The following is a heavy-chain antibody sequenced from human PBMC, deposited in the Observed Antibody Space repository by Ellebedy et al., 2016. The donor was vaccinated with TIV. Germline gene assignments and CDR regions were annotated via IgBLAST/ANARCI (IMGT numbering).Heavy chain of an antibody. CDR1: GFTFSNYS. J-gene: IGHJ4*02. CDR3: TRDSGWEESD. CDR2: ITTSSSTI. Sequence: GGSLRLXCAASGFTFSNYSMHWVRQAPGKGLEWVSYITTSSSTIYYADSVKGRFTTSRDNSKNTLHLQMNSLRVEDTAVYFCTRDSGWEESDWGQGTLVIVSS. V-gene: IGHV3-48*04. D-gene: IGHD1-26*01.